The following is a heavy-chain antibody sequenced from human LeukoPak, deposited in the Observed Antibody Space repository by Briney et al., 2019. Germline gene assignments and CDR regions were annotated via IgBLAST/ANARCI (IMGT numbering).Heavy chain of an antibody. J-gene: IGHJ4*02. D-gene: IGHD2-2*01. Sequence: PGGSLRLSCAASGFTFSSYAMSWVRQAPGKGLEWVSGIGASGLNTYYADSVKGRLTISRDNSKNTLYLQMNSLRAEDTAVYYCAKDSRQYCSSTSCSHYFDYWGQGTLVTVSS. CDR1: GFTFSSYA. CDR2: IGASGLNT. CDR3: AKDSRQYCSSTSCSHYFDY. V-gene: IGHV3-23*01.